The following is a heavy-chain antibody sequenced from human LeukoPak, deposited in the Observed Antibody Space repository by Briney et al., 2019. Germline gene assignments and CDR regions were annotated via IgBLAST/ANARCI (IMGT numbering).Heavy chain of an antibody. D-gene: IGHD2-2*01. J-gene: IGHJ4*02. CDR1: GGSFSGYY. V-gene: IGHV4-34*01. CDR3: ARAPANAPTDY. CDR2: INHSGST. Sequence: SETLSHTCAVYGGSFSGYYWSWIRQPPGKGLEWIGEINHSGSTNYNPSLKSRVTISVDTSKNQFSLKLSSVTAADTAVYYCARAPANAPTDYWGQGTLVTVSS.